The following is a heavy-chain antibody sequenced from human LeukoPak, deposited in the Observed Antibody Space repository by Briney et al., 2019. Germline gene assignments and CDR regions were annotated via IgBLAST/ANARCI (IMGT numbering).Heavy chain of an antibody. Sequence: GGSLRLSCAASGFTFSSYSMNWVRQAPGKGLEWVSSISSSSSYIYYADSVKGRFTISRDNAKNSLYLQMNSLRAEDTAVYYCASHIAVAGPRGYDYWGQGTLVTVSS. CDR3: ASHIAVAGPRGYDY. J-gene: IGHJ4*02. V-gene: IGHV3-21*01. D-gene: IGHD6-19*01. CDR1: GFTFSSYS. CDR2: ISSSSSYI.